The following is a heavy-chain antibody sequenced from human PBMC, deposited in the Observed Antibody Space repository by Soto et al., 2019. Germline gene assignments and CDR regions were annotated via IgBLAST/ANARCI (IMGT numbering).Heavy chain of an antibody. CDR2: IYYSGST. CDR1: GGSISSGGYY. Sequence: PSETLSLTCTVSGGSISSGGYYWSWIRQHPGKGLEWIGYIYYSGSTYYNPSLKSRVTISVDTSKNQFSLKLSSVTAADTAVYYCATGADYGDYYVADSWGQGPLVTVS. CDR3: ATGADYGDYYVADS. D-gene: IGHD4-17*01. J-gene: IGHJ4*02. V-gene: IGHV4-31*03.